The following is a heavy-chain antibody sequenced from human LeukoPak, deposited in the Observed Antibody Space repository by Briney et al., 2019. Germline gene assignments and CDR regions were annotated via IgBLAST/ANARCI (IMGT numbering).Heavy chain of an antibody. J-gene: IGHJ4*02. Sequence: SETLSLTCTVSGGSISSYYWSWIRQPPGKGLEWIGYIYYSGSTNYNPSLKSRVTISVGTSKNQFSLKLSSVTAADTAVYYCARERDGYNSLLYDYWGQGTLVTVSS. D-gene: IGHD5-24*01. CDR1: GGSISSYY. CDR3: ARERDGYNSLLYDY. CDR2: IYYSGST. V-gene: IGHV4-59*01.